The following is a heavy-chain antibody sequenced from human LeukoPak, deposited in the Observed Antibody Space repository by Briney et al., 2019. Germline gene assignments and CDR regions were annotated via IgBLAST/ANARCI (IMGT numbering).Heavy chain of an antibody. CDR1: GYMFAVFG. Sequence: ASVKVSCKASGYMFAVFGINWVRQAPGQGLEWMGSIRVHNGDTNYAQKFQGRLTMTTDTSATTAYMELRSLKSDDTAVYYCARDRYGVGVAFDFWGQGTMVTVSS. V-gene: IGHV1-18*01. CDR3: ARDRYGVGVAFDF. D-gene: IGHD3-9*01. CDR2: IRVHNGDT. J-gene: IGHJ3*01.